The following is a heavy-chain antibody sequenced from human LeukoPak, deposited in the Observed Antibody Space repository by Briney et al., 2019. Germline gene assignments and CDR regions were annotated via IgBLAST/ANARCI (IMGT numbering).Heavy chain of an antibody. CDR2: IRSKANSYAT. D-gene: IGHD2-8*01. CDR1: GFTFSGSA. V-gene: IGHV3-73*01. Sequence: GSLRLSCAASGFTFSGSAMHWVRQASGKGLEWVGRIRSKANSYATAYAASVKGRFTISRDDSKNTAYLQMNSLRAEDTAVYYCAKDRCSNGVGCYYYYMDVWGKGTTVTISS. CDR3: AKDRCSNGVGCYYYYMDV. J-gene: IGHJ6*03.